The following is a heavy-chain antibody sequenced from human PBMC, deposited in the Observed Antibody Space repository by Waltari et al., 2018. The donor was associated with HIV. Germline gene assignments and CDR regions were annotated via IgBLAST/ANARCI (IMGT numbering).Heavy chain of an antibody. D-gene: IGHD3-16*01. J-gene: IGHJ6*02. CDR2: IIPIFGTA. CDR3: ARGDLGGYYYAMDV. V-gene: IGHV1-69*01. Sequence: QVQLVQSGAEVKKPGSSVKVSCKASGGTFSSYAITWLRPAPGQGLEWVGGIIPIFGTANYAQNFQGRVTITADESTSTAYMDLSSLRSEDTAVYYCARGDLGGYYYAMDVWGQGTTVTVSS. CDR1: GGTFSSYA.